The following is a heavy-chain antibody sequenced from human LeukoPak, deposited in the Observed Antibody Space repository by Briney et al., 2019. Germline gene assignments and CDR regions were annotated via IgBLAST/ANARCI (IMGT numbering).Heavy chain of an antibody. V-gene: IGHV3-15*01. CDR1: GFTFSNAW. CDR3: TSYYYDSSGYYLFDY. CDR2: IKSKTDGGTT. J-gene: IGHJ4*02. D-gene: IGHD3-22*01. Sequence: GGSLRLSCAASGFTFSNAWMSWVRQAPGKGLEWVGRIKSKTDGGTTDYAAPVKGRFTIPRDDSKNTLYLQMNSLKTEDTAVYYCTSYYYDSSGYYLFDYWGQGTLVTVSS.